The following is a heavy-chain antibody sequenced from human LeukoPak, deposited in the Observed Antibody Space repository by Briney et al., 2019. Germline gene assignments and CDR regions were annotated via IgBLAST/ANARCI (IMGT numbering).Heavy chain of an antibody. D-gene: IGHD6-19*01. J-gene: IGHJ5*02. CDR2: MNPNSGNT. CDR1: GYTFTSYD. V-gene: IGHV1-8*01. CDR3: ARGPARGERAVAGKSNWFDP. Sequence: ASAKVSCKASGYTFTSYDINWVRQATGQGLEWMGWMNPNSGNTGYAQKFQGRVTMTRNTSISTAYMELSSLRSEDTAVYYCARGPARGERAVAGKSNWFDPWGQGTLVTVSS.